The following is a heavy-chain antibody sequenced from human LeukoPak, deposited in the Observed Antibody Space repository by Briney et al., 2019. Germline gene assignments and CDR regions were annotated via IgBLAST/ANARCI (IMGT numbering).Heavy chain of an antibody. CDR1: GFIFSNHW. D-gene: IGHD2/OR15-2a*01. CDR2: IKHNANEI. V-gene: IGHV3-7*01. Sequence: GGSLRLSCAASGFIFSNHWMSWVRQAPGKGLESVANIKHNANEIYYGDPVKGRFTISRDNAKNSLYLQMNSLRAEDTDVYYCARVQEYSNGSYWGQGILVTVSS. CDR3: ARVQEYSNGSY. J-gene: IGHJ4*02.